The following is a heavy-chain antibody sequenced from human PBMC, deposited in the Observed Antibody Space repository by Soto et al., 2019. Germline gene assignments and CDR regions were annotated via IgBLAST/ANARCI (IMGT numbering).Heavy chain of an antibody. D-gene: IGHD2-15*01. CDR3: AMSKVDRLLSSTSPF. CDR2: IYPGDSDT. V-gene: IGHV5-51*03. Sequence: EVQLVQSGAEVKKPGESLKISCKGSGYFFPNYWIAWVRQMPGKGLEWMGIIYPGDSDTRYSPSFQGQVTISADKSISTAYLQWSSLNASDTAMSYCAMSKVDRLLSSTSPFWGQGTMVTVSS. J-gene: IGHJ3*01. CDR1: GYFFPNYW.